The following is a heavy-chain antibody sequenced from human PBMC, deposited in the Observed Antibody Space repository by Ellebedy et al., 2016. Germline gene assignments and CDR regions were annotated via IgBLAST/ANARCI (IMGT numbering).Heavy chain of an antibody. D-gene: IGHD3-10*01. CDR2: INPNSGGT. J-gene: IGHJ5*02. CDR1: GYTFTGYY. Sequence: ASVKVSCXASGYTFTGYYMHWVRQAPGQGLEWMGWINPNSGGTNYAQKFQGRVTMTRDTSISTAYMELSRLRSDDTAVYYCARVEDYGSGTTNWFDPWGQGTLVTVSS. CDR3: ARVEDYGSGTTNWFDP. V-gene: IGHV1-2*02.